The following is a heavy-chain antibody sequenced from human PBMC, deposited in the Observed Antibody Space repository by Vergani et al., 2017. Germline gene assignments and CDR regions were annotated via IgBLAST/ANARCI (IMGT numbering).Heavy chain of an antibody. CDR3: ARRCWVSQGVGDFET. J-gene: IGHJ3*02. CDR2: GFHSGSA. Sequence: QVQLQESGPGLVKPSETLSLTCSVSGYSISRGYYWGWIRQPPGRGREWIATGFHSGSAYYNPSLRRRVTILVETSKNQFSLRLTTLTAADTAVYYCARRCWVSQGVGDFETWGRGTEVSVSS. V-gene: IGHV4-38-2*02. D-gene: IGHD4-17*01. CDR1: GYSISRGYY.